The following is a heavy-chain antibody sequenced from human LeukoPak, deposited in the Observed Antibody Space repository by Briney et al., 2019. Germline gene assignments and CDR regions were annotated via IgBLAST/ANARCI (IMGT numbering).Heavy chain of an antibody. V-gene: IGHV3-74*01. D-gene: IGHD3-10*01. Sequence: GGSLRLSCAASGFTSSSYWMHWVRQVPGRGLVWVSRISGDGTARNYADSVKGRFTISRDDAKNTVDLQMNSLRGEDTAVYYCVRGRGSYGWFDPWGQGTLVTVSS. CDR1: GFTSSSYW. J-gene: IGHJ5*02. CDR2: ISGDGTAR. CDR3: VRGRGSYGWFDP.